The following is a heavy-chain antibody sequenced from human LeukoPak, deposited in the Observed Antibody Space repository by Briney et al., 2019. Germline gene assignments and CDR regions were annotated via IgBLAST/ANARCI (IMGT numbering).Heavy chain of an antibody. Sequence: GGSLRLSCAASGFTFSSYAMSWVRQAPGKGLEWVSAISGSGGSTYYADSVKGRFTISRDNSKNTLYLQMSSLRAEDTAVYYCAKEVDTAMDDYYYYGMDVWGKGTTVTVSS. CDR1: GFTFSSYA. V-gene: IGHV3-23*01. J-gene: IGHJ6*04. CDR3: AKEVDTAMDDYYYYGMDV. D-gene: IGHD5-18*01. CDR2: ISGSGGST.